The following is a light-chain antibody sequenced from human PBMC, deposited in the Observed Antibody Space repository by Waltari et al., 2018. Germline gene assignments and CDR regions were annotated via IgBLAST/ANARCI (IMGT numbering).Light chain of an antibody. V-gene: IGKV1-17*01. CDR2: GAS. J-gene: IGKJ4*01. Sequence: DIQMTQSPSSLSASVGARVTITCRASQAIRIDLGWFQQKPGKAPKRLIHGASRLQSGVPSRFSGSGSGTEFTLTINSLQPEDFATYYCLQHNNYPLTFGGGTKVEI. CDR1: QAIRID. CDR3: LQHNNYPLT.